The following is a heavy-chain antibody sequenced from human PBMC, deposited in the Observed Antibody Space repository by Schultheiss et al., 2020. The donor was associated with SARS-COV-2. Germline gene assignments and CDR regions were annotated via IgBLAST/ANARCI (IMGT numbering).Heavy chain of an antibody. V-gene: IGHV4-38-2*02. J-gene: IGHJ4*02. CDR1: GYSISGGFS. CDR2: ISHSGST. Sequence: SETLSLTCSVSGYSISGGFSCGWIRQPPGKGLEWIGGISHSGSTYYNPSLKSRVAMSVDTSKNQCSVNLSSVTAADTAVYFCASSRLVYHFDHWGQGILVTVSS. D-gene: IGHD6-19*01. CDR3: ASSRLVYHFDH.